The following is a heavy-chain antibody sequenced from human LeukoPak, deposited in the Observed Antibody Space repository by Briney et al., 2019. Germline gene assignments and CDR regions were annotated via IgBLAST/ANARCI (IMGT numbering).Heavy chain of an antibody. CDR3: ARDKYDFWSGYYEF. J-gene: IGHJ4*02. CDR1: GLTFSSHW. V-gene: IGHV3-74*01. Sequence: GGSLRLSCAASGLTFSSHWMHWVRQAPGKGLVWVSRINSDGRSTSYADSVKGRFTISRDNAKNTLYLQMNSLRAEDTAVYYCARDKYDFWSGYYEFWGQGTLVTVSS. CDR2: INSDGRST. D-gene: IGHD3-3*01.